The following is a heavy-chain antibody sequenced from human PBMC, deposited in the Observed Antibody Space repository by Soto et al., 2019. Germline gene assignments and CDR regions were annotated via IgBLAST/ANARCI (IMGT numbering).Heavy chain of an antibody. V-gene: IGHV1-8*01. CDR3: ARGVSGYCSGGSCYSGYFQH. CDR2: MNPNSGNT. CDR1: GYTFTSYD. J-gene: IGHJ1*01. D-gene: IGHD2-15*01. Sequence: QVQLVQSGAEVKKPGASVKVSCKASGYTFTSYDINWVRQATGQGLEWMGWMNPNSGNTGYAQKFQGRVTMTRNTSISTAYMGLSSLRSEDTAVYYCARGVSGYCSGGSCYSGYFQHWGQGTLVTVSS.